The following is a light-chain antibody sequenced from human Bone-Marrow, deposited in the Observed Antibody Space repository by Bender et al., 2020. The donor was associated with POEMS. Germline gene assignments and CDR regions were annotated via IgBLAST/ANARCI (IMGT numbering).Light chain of an antibody. CDR3: SSFTSTFTLV. CDR2: EVT. Sequence: QSALTQPASVSGSPGQSVTISCTGTSSDVGRYNLVSWYQHHPGKAPKLMLYEVTKRPSGVSDRFFGSRSGNTASLTISGLQAEDEADYYCSSFTSTFTLVFGGGTRLTVL. CDR1: SSDVGRYNL. V-gene: IGLV2-14*02. J-gene: IGLJ3*02.